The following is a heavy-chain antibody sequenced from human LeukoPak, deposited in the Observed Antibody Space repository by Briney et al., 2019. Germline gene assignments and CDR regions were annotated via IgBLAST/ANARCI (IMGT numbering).Heavy chain of an antibody. J-gene: IGHJ4*02. Sequence: RPSETLSLTCAVYGGSFSGYYWSWIRQPPGKGLEWIGEINHSGSTNYNPSLKSRVTISVDTSKNQFSLKLSSVTAADTAVYYCEVAAAGTDYWGQGTLVTVSS. CDR3: EVAAAGTDY. CDR2: INHSGST. D-gene: IGHD6-13*01. V-gene: IGHV4-34*01. CDR1: GGSFSGYY.